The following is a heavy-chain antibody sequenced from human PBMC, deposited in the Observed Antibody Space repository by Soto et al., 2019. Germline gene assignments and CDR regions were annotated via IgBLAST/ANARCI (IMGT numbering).Heavy chain of an antibody. J-gene: IGHJ4*02. CDR3: ARVPGR. CDR2: IYHSGST. Sequence: QLQLQESGSGLVKPSQTLSLTCAVSGGSISSGGYSWSWIRQPPGKGLEWIGYIYHSGSTYYNPSRESGGSISVDRSKNQFSLKLSSVPAADTAVCYCARVPGRWGQGALGTVSS. CDR1: GGSISSGGYS. V-gene: IGHV4-30-2*01.